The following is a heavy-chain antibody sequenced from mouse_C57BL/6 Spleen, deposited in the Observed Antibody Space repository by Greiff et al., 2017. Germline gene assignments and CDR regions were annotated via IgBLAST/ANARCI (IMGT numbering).Heavy chain of an antibody. CDR2: INPSSGYT. V-gene: IGHV1-7*01. Sequence: QVQLQQSGAELAKPGASVKLSCKASGYTFTSYWMHWVKQRPGQGLEWIGYINPSSGYTKYNQKFKDKATLTADKSYSTAYMQLSSLTYEDSSVYYCARVIYYDDVGVDYWGQGTTLTVSS. D-gene: IGHD2-4*01. CDR1: GYTFTSYW. CDR3: ARVIYYDDVGVDY. J-gene: IGHJ2*01.